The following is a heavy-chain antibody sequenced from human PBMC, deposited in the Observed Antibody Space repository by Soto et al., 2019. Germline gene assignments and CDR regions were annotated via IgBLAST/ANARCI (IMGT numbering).Heavy chain of an antibody. V-gene: IGHV3-7*01. CDR2: IKQDGSEK. CDR1: GFTFSTYW. D-gene: IGHD3-10*01. J-gene: IGHJ4*02. Sequence: LRLSCAASGFTFSTYWMNWVRQAPGKGLEWVANIKQDGSEKYYVDSVKGRFTISRDNAKNSLYLQMNSLRAEDTAVYYCARAGRPGGPFDYWGQGTLVTVSS. CDR3: ARAGRPGGPFDY.